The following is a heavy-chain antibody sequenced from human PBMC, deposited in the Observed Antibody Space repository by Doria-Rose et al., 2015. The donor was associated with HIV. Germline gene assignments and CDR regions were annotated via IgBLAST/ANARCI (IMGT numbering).Heavy chain of an antibody. D-gene: IGHD1-1*01. CDR2: MYYSGST. CDR1: GGSITSSSYY. Sequence: QVQLQESGPGLVKPSETLSLTCTISGGSITSSSYYWGWIRQPPGKGLEWIGSMYYSGSTYYNPSLKSRVTISVDTSKNQFSLKLSSVTAADTAVYYCARGTDDYYYYYMDVWCKGTTISVFS. V-gene: IGHV4-39*07. J-gene: IGHJ6*03. CDR3: ARGTDDYYYYYMDV.